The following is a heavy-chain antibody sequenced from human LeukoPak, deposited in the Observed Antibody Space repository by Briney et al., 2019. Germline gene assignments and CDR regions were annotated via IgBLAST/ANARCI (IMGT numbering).Heavy chain of an antibody. D-gene: IGHD3-22*01. V-gene: IGHV4-61*01. CDR1: GGSVSSGSYY. J-gene: IGHJ4*02. Sequence: SETLSLTCTVSGGSVSSGSYYWSWIRQPPGKGLEWIGYIYYSGSTNYNPSLKSRVTISVDTSKNQFSLKLSSVTAADTAVYYCAGLVGRYSSGLYYYYFDYWGQGTLVTVSS. CDR3: AGLVGRYSSGLYYYYFDY. CDR2: IYYSGST.